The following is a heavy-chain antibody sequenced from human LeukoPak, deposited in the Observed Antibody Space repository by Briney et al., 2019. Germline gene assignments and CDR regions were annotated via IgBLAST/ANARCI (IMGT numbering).Heavy chain of an antibody. CDR2: IYYSGST. Sequence: SGTLSLTCTVSGGSISSYYWSWIRQPPGKGLEWIGYIYYSGSTNYNPSLKSRVTISVDTSKNQFSLKLSSVTAADTAVYYCASAYCGGDCTPYWYFDLWGRGTLVTVSS. CDR3: ASAYCGGDCTPYWYFDL. CDR1: GGSISSYY. V-gene: IGHV4-59*08. J-gene: IGHJ2*01. D-gene: IGHD2-21*02.